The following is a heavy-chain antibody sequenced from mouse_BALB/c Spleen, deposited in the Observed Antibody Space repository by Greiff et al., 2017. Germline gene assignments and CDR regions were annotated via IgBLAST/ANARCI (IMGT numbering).Heavy chain of an antibody. V-gene: IGHV7-3*02. CDR3: ARDQYYGTPFAY. D-gene: IGHD1-1*01. Sequence: EVQGVESGGGLVQPGGSLRLSCATSGFTFTDYYMSWVRQPPGKALEWLGFIRNKANGYTTEYSASVKGRFTISRDNSQSILYLQMNTLRAEDSATYYCARDQYYGTPFAYWGQGTLVTVSA. CDR1: GFTFTDYY. CDR2: IRNKANGYTT. J-gene: IGHJ3*01.